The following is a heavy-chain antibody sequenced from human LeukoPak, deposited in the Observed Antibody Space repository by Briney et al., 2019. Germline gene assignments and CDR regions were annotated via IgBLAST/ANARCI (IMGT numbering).Heavy chain of an antibody. CDR1: GGSMTGYY. V-gene: IGHV4-4*07. CDR3: ARSISWYSYRDY. D-gene: IGHD6-13*01. J-gene: IGHJ4*02. Sequence: PSETLSLTCTVSGGSMTGYYWSWIRQPAGKGLDWIGRIYTSGDTNYNPSLKSRVTMSVDTSKNQFSLKLTSVTAADTAVYYCARSISWYSYRDYWGQGTLVTVSS. CDR2: IYTSGDT.